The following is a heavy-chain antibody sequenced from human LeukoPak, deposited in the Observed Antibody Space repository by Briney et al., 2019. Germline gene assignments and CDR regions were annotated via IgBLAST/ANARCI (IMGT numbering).Heavy chain of an antibody. J-gene: IGHJ3*02. CDR3: ARDGAGYNWSAFDI. Sequence: GGSLRLSCAASGFTFSSYAMSWVRQAPGKGLEWVSAISGSGGSTYYAGSVKGRFTISRDNSKNTLYLQMNSLRAEDTAVYYCARDGAGYNWSAFDIWGQGTMVTVSS. V-gene: IGHV3-23*01. D-gene: IGHD1-1*01. CDR1: GFTFSSYA. CDR2: ISGSGGST.